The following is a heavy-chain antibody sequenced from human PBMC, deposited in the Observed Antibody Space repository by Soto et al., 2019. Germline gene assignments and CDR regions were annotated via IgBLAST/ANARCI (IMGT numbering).Heavy chain of an antibody. Sequence: QVQLVESGGGVVQPGRSLRLSCAASGFTFSSYGMHWVRQAPGEGLEWVAVISYDGSNKYYADSVKGRFTISRDNSKNTLYLQMNSLRAEDTAVYYCCTDIVVVVAATRDYWGQGTLVTVSS. D-gene: IGHD2-15*01. J-gene: IGHJ4*02. CDR1: GFTFSSYG. V-gene: IGHV3-30*03. CDR3: CTDIVVVVAATRDY. CDR2: ISYDGSNK.